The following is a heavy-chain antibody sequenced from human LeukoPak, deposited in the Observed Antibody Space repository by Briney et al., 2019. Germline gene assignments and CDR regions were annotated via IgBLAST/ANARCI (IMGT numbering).Heavy chain of an antibody. D-gene: IGHD2-15*01. J-gene: IGHJ5*02. CDR2: MNPNSGNT. CDR3: ATLGYCSGGSCYSDLYNWFDP. Sequence: ASVKVSCRASGYTFTSYDINWVRQATGQGLEWMGWMNPNSGNTGYAQKFQGRVTMTRNTSISTVYMELSSLRSEDTAVYYCATLGYCSGGSCYSDLYNWFDPWGQGTLVTVSS. CDR1: GYTFTSYD. V-gene: IGHV1-8*01.